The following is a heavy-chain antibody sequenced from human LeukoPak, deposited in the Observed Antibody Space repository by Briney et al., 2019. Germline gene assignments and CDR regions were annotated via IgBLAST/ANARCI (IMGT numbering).Heavy chain of an antibody. J-gene: IGHJ4*02. V-gene: IGHV3-53*01. Sequence: WVSVIYSGGSTYYADSVKGRFTISRDNSKNTLYLQMNSLRAEDTAVYYCAQRWYDSSGYDYWGQGTLVTVSS. CDR2: IYSGGST. CDR3: AQRWYDSSGYDY. D-gene: IGHD3-22*01.